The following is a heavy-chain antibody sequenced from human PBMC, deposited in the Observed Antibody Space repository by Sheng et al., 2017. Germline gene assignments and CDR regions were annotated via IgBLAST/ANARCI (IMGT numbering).Heavy chain of an antibody. CDR3: ARDRVSMRAVDMDL. CDR1: GYTFTTYG. V-gene: IGHV1-18*01. Sequence: QVQLVQSGAEVKKPGASVKVSCKASGYTFTTYGINWVRQTPGQGLEWMGWISAYNGNTDYAPKFQDRVTMTTDTSTRTVYMELRSLRSDDTAIYYCARDRVSMRAVDMDLWGQGTLVTVSS. D-gene: IGHD3-22*01. CDR2: ISAYNGNT. J-gene: IGHJ5*02.